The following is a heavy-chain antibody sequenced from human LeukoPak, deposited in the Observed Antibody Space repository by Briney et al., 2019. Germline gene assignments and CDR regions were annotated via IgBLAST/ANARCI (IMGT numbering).Heavy chain of an antibody. J-gene: IGHJ5*02. CDR3: ARAAVRGVSWFDP. Sequence: ASVKVSCKASGGTFSSYAISWVRQAPGQGLEWMGGIIPIFGTANYAQKFQGRVTITADESTSTAYMELSSLRSEDTAVYYCARAAVRGVSWFDPWGQGTLVTVSS. CDR1: GGTFSSYA. CDR2: IIPIFGTA. V-gene: IGHV1-69*13. D-gene: IGHD3-10*01.